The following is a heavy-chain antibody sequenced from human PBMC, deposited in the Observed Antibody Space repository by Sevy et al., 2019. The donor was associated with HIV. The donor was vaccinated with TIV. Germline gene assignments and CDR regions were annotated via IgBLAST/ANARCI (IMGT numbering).Heavy chain of an antibody. V-gene: IGHV3-23*01. D-gene: IGHD2-15*01. CDR2: ISSSGRST. J-gene: IGHJ6*02. CDR3: AKGYCSGGSCPRDYYYYGMDV. CDR1: GFTFSSYV. Sequence: GVSLRLSCAASGFTFSSYVMNWVRQAPGKGLEWVSSISSSGRSTYYADSVEGRFTISRDNSENTLYLQMNSLRADDTAVYYCAKGYCSGGSCPRDYYYYGMDVWGQGTTVTVSS.